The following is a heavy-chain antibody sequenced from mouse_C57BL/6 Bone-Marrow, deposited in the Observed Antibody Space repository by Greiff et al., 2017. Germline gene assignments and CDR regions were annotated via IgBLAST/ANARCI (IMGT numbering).Heavy chain of an antibody. CDR3: ARVDITTVAPYYFDY. Sequence: EVQLQQSGPSLVRPSQTLSLTCTVTGFSINSDCYWIWIRQFPGNLLEYIGYTFYSGITYYNPSLESRTYITRDTSKNQFSLKLSSVTTENTATYYGARVDITTVAPYYFDYWGQGTTLTVSA. CDR2: TFYSGIT. J-gene: IGHJ2*01. V-gene: IGHV3-3*01. D-gene: IGHD1-1*01. CDR1: GFSINSDCY.